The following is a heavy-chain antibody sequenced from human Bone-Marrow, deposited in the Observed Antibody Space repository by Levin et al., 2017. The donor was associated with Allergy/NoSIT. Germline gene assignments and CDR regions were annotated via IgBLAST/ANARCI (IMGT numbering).Heavy chain of an antibody. Sequence: PSETLSLTCGISGDSISTDRGAWTWIRLSPSRGLEWLGRTYYRSKWYTDFAVSVKGRITIIPDTSKNQFSLQLSSVTLEDTAIYYCVREERVSRWNFFGWFDPWGQGTLVTVSS. CDR1: GDSISTDRGA. J-gene: IGHJ5*01. CDR3: VREERVSRWNFFGWFDP. V-gene: IGHV6-1*01. CDR2: TYYRSKWYT. D-gene: IGHD1-7*01.